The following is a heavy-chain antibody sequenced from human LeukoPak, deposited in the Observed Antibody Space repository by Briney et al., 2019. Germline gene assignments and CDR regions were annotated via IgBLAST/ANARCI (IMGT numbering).Heavy chain of an antibody. CDR3: AKESEIAVAGGGYFQH. CDR1: GFTFSSYA. CDR2: ISGSGGST. D-gene: IGHD6-19*01. V-gene: IGHV3-23*01. Sequence: GGSLRLSCAASGFTFSSYAMSWVRQAPGKGLEWVSAISGSGGSTYCADSVRGRFTISRDNSKNTLYLQMNSLRAEDTAVYYCAKESEIAVAGGGYFQHWGQGTLVTVSS. J-gene: IGHJ1*01.